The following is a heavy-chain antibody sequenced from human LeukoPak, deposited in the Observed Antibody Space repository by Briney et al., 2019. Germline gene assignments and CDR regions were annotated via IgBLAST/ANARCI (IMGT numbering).Heavy chain of an antibody. J-gene: IGHJ3*01. CDR3: ARNEYCRGGSCYRDGFDL. Sequence: SETLSLTCTVSGGSISGYYWSWIRQPPGKGLEWIGYIYTSGTANYNPSLKGRVTISLDTSKNQFSLKLSSVTAADTAVYYCARNEYCRGGSCYRDGFDLWGQGTMVTVAS. D-gene: IGHD2-15*01. CDR2: IYTSGTA. V-gene: IGHV4-4*09. CDR1: GGSISGYY.